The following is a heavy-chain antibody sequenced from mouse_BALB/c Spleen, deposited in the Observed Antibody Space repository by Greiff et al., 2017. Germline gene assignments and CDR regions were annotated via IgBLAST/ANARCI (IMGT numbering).Heavy chain of an antibody. CDR2: INPYNGAT. J-gene: IGHJ1*01. D-gene: IGHD1-1*01. V-gene: IGHV1-31*01. CDR3: ARGVLLRFPWYFDV. Sequence: VQLQQSGPELVKPGASVKISCKASGYSFTGYYMHWVKQSHVKSLEWIGRINPYNGATSYNQNFKDKASLTVDKSSSTAYMELHSLTSEDSAVYYCARGVLLRFPWYFDVWGAGTTVTVAA. CDR1: GYSFTGYY.